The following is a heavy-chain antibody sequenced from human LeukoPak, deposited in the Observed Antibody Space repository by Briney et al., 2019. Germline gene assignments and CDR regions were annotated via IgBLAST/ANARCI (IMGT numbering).Heavy chain of an antibody. D-gene: IGHD3-10*01. Sequence: SETLSLTCTVSGGSISSYYWSWIRQPPGKGLEWIGYIYYSGSTNYNPSLKSRVTISVDTSKNQFSLKLSSVTAADTAVYYCARDQITMVRGAFYYYGMDVWGQGTTVTVSS. V-gene: IGHV4-59*01. CDR3: ARDQITMVRGAFYYYGMDV. CDR2: IYYSGST. J-gene: IGHJ6*02. CDR1: GGSISSYY.